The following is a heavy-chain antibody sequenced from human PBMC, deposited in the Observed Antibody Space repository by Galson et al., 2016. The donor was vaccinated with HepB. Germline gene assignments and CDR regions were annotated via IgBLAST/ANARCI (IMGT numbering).Heavy chain of an antibody. D-gene: IGHD3-22*01. Sequence: SLRLSCAASGFTFSSYWMTWVRQAPGKGLEWVDNMKQDGSEKYYVDSVKGRFTISRDNAKNSLYLQMNSLRAEDTAVYYCARALVSFYDSSGYYYVMPHDAFDIWGQGTVVTVSS. CDR2: MKQDGSEK. CDR3: ARALVSFYDSSGYYYVMPHDAFDI. CDR1: GFTFSSYW. V-gene: IGHV3-7*03. J-gene: IGHJ3*02.